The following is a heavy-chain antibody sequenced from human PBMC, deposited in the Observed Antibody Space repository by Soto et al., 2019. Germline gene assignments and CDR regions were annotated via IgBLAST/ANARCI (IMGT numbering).Heavy chain of an antibody. CDR3: ARGKDAGVAWSSWLNGWWFDP. J-gene: IGHJ5*02. Sequence: SETLSLSCTVSGGSISSYYWSWIRQPAGKGLEWIGRIYTSGSTNYNPSLKSRVTMSVDTSKNQFSLKLSSVTAADTAVYYCARGKDAGVAWSSWLNGWWFDPWGQGTLVTVS. V-gene: IGHV4-4*07. CDR2: IYTSGST. CDR1: GGSISSYY. D-gene: IGHD6-13*01.